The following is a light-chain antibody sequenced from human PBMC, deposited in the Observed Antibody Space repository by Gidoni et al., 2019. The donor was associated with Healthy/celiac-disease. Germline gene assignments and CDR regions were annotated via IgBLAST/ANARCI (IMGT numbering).Light chain of an antibody. CDR2: GAS. CDR1: QSVSSN. Sequence: EIVMTQSPATLSVSPGERATLSCRASQSVSSNLAWYQQKPGQAPRLPIYGASTRATGIPARFSGSGSGTEFTLTISSLQSEDFAVYYCQKYNNWPLTFGGGTKVEIK. J-gene: IGKJ4*01. CDR3: QKYNNWPLT. V-gene: IGKV3-15*01.